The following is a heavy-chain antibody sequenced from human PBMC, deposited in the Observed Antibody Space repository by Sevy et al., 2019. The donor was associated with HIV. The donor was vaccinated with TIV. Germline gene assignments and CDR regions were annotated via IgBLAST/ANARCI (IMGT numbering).Heavy chain of an antibody. J-gene: IGHJ4*02. CDR2: ISDDGSNT. CDR3: GKDGGSYGHWGSDY. Sequence: GGSLRLSCAASGFTFSSYGMHWVRQAPGKGLEWVAVISDDGSNTYYADSVKGRFTISRDNSKNTLYLQMNSLRADDTALYYCGKDGGSYGHWGSDYWGQATLVTVSS. CDR1: GFTFSSYG. D-gene: IGHD1-26*01. V-gene: IGHV3-30*18.